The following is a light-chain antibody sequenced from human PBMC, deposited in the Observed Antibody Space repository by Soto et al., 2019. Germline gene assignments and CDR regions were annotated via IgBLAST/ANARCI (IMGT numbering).Light chain of an antibody. CDR1: QSVSSY. V-gene: IGKV3-15*01. CDR3: QQYNNWPPWT. CDR2: GAS. J-gene: IGKJ1*01. Sequence: IVLTQSQATLSLSPGERATLSCRASQSVSSYLAWYQQKPGQAPRLLIYGASTRATGIPARFSGSGSGTEFTLTISSLQSEDFAVYYCQQYNNWPPWTFGQGTKVDIK.